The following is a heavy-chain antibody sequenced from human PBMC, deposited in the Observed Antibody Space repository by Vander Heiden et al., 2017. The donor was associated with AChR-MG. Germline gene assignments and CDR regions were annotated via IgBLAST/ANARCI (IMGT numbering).Heavy chain of an antibody. D-gene: IGHD4-4*01. CDR3: ARRASYSNYYRH. CDR2: IKHSGST. Sequence: QVQLQQWGAGLLKPSETLSLTCAVYGGSFSGYYWSWIRQPPGKGLEWIGEIKHSGSTNYNPSLKSRVTISVDTSKNQFSLKLSSVTAADTAVYYCARRASYSNYYRHWGQGTLVTVSS. V-gene: IGHV4-34*01. J-gene: IGHJ4*02. CDR1: GGSFSGYY.